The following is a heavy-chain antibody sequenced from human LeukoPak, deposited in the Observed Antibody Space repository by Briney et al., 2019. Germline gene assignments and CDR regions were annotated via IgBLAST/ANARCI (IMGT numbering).Heavy chain of an antibody. D-gene: IGHD7-27*01. V-gene: IGHV1-2*02. Sequence: ASVKVSCKASGYTFTGYYMHWVRQAPGQGLEWMGWINPNSGGTNYARKFQGRVTMTRDTSISTAYMELSRLRSDDTAVYYCAQGITGAAFDIWGQGTMVTVSS. CDR1: GYTFTGYY. CDR2: INPNSGGT. J-gene: IGHJ3*02. CDR3: AQGITGAAFDI.